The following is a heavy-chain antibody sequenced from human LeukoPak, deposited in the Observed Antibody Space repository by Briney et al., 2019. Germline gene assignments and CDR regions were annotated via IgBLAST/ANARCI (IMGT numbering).Heavy chain of an antibody. Sequence: GGSLRLSCAASGFTFSSYAMSWVRQAPGKGLEWVANIKQDGSEKYYVDSVKGRFTISRDNAKNSLYLQMNSLRAEDTAVYYCARHSGWYGSDYWGQGTLVTVSS. V-gene: IGHV3-7*01. CDR1: GFTFSSYA. CDR3: ARHSGWYGSDY. CDR2: IKQDGSEK. D-gene: IGHD6-19*01. J-gene: IGHJ4*02.